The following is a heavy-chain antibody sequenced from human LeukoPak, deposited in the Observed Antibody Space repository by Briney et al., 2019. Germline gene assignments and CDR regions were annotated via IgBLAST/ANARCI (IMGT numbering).Heavy chain of an antibody. CDR1: GGSFSGYY. D-gene: IGHD3-22*01. Sequence: SETLSLTCAVYGGSFSGYYWSWIRQPPGKGLEWIGEINHSGSTNYKPSLKSRVTISVDTSKNQFSLKLSSVTAADTAVYYCARVDSSGYTLDYWGQGTLVTVSS. CDR3: ARVDSSGYTLDY. CDR2: INHSGST. J-gene: IGHJ4*02. V-gene: IGHV4-34*01.